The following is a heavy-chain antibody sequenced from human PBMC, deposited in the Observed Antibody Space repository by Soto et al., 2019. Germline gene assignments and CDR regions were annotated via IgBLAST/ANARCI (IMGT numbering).Heavy chain of an antibody. CDR3: AREDPYYGSGPNWFDP. Sequence: PGGSLRLSCAASGFTLSSYEMNWVRQAPGKGLEWVSYISSSGSTIYYADSVKGRFTISRDNAKNSLYLQMNSLRAEDTAVYYCAREDPYYGSGPNWFDPWGQGTLVTVSS. J-gene: IGHJ5*02. D-gene: IGHD3-10*01. CDR1: GFTLSSYE. CDR2: ISSSGSTI. V-gene: IGHV3-48*03.